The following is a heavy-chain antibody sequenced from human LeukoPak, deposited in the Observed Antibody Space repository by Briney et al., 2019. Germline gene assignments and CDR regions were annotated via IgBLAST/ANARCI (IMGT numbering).Heavy chain of an antibody. D-gene: IGHD1-26*01. CDR1: GGSFSGYY. CDR3: ARGRIAISGSYAY. V-gene: IGHV4-34*01. J-gene: IGHJ4*02. CDR2: INHSGST. Sequence: SETLSLTCAVYGGSFSGYYWSWIRQPPGKGLEGIGEINHSGSTNYNPSVKSRVTISVDTSKNQFSLKLSSVTAADTAVYYCARGRIAISGSYAYWGQGTLVTVSS.